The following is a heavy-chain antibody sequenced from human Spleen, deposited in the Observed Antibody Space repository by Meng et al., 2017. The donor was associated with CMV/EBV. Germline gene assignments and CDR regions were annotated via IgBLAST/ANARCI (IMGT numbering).Heavy chain of an antibody. J-gene: IGHJ6*02. Sequence: GGSLRLSCVASGFTFSIYGMHWVRQAPGKGLEWVAVIWYDGSNKYYADSVKGRFTISRDNSKNTLYLQMNSLRAEDTAVYYCAKACEGIVVVPAATPSSYGMDVWGQGTTVTVSS. CDR3: AKACEGIVVVPAATPSSYGMDV. V-gene: IGHV3-30*02. CDR2: IWYDGSNK. D-gene: IGHD2-2*01. CDR1: GFTFSIYG.